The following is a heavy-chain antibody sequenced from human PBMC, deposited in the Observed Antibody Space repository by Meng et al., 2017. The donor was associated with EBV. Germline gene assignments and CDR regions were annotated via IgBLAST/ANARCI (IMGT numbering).Heavy chain of an antibody. J-gene: IGHJ4*02. Sequence: EGQLLASGGGLVQPGGSLRLSCAASGFTFSSYAMSWVRQAPGKGLEWVSAISGSGGSTYYADSVKGRFTISRDNSKNTLYLQMNSLRAEDTAVYYCAKVNQLLGGNDYWGQGTLVTVSS. CDR2: ISGSGGST. CDR3: AKVNQLLGGNDY. V-gene: IGHV3-23*01. D-gene: IGHD1-26*01. CDR1: GFTFSSYA.